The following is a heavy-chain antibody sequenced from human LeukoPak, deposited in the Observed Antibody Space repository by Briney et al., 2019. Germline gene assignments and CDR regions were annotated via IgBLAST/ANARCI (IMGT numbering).Heavy chain of an antibody. D-gene: IGHD3-22*01. CDR3: ARDNYDSSGYYFSY. J-gene: IGHJ4*02. Sequence: ASVKVSCKASGNTFSSYYMHWVRQAPGQGLEWMGIINPSGVVTRYAQKFQGRVTMTRDTSTSTAYMELRSLRSDDTAVYYCARDNYDSSGYYFSYWGQGTLVTVSS. CDR1: GNTFSSYY. V-gene: IGHV1-46*01. CDR2: INPSGVVT.